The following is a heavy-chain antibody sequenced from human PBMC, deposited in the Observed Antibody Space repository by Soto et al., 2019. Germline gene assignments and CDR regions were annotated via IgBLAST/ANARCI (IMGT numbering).Heavy chain of an antibody. CDR1: GGSISSSSYY. J-gene: IGHJ5*02. V-gene: IGHV4-39*01. D-gene: IGHD1-26*01. Sequence: SETLSLTCTVSGGSISSSSYYWGWIRQPPGKGLEWIGSIYYSGSTYYNPSLKSRVTISVDTSKNQFSLKLSSVTAADTAVYYCARHNENKWELPHNWFDPWGQGTLVTVSS. CDR3: ARHNENKWELPHNWFDP. CDR2: IYYSGST.